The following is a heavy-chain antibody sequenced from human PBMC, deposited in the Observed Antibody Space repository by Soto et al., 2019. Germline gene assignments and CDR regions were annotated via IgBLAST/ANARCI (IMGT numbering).Heavy chain of an antibody. CDR3: ASHDYGDYVAFDI. J-gene: IGHJ3*02. Sequence: SETLSLTCTVSGGSISSSSYYWGWIRQPPGKGLEWIGSIYYSGSTYYNPSLKSRVTISVDTSKNQFSLKLSSVTAADTAVYYCASHDYGDYVAFDIWGQGTMVTVSS. D-gene: IGHD4-17*01. CDR2: IYYSGST. CDR1: GGSISSSSYY. V-gene: IGHV4-39*01.